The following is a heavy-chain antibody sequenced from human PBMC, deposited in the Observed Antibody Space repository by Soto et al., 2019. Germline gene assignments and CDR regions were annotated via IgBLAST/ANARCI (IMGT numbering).Heavy chain of an antibody. CDR1: GLTVSGKKY. Sequence: DVQLVESGGGLIQPGGYLRLSCVASGLTVSGKKYMAWVRQAPGKGPEWVSGVYELDGTYYADSVRGRFTTSIDSARTTEYRQMRDLRPEDTAREVWATWHLREHAYENWGQGTMGTVSS. CDR3: ATWHLREHAYEN. V-gene: IGHV3-53*01. J-gene: IGHJ3*02. CDR2: VYELDGT. D-gene: IGHD5-12*01.